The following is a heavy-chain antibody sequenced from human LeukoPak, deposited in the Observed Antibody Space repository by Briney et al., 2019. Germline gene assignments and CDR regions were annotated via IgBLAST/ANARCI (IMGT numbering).Heavy chain of an antibody. J-gene: IGHJ5*02. CDR1: GGSISSYY. CDR2: IYYSGST. CDR3: ARGATYDYSDSSGYLGGFDP. Sequence: SETLSLTCTVSGGSISSYYWSWIRQPPGKGLEWIGYIYYSGSTNYNPSLKSRVTISVDTSKNQFSLKLSSVTAADTAVYYCARGATYDYSDSSGYLGGFDPWGQGTLVTVSS. D-gene: IGHD3-22*01. V-gene: IGHV4-59*01.